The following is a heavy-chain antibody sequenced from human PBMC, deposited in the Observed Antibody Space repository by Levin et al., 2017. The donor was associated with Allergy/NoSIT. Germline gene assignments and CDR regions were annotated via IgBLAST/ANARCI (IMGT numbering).Heavy chain of an antibody. V-gene: IGHV4-59*01. CDR3: ARAGYSSGWSEYWFDP. D-gene: IGHD6-19*01. J-gene: IGHJ5*02. Sequence: SETLSLTCTVSGGSISSYYWSWIRQPPGKGLEWIGYIYYSGSTNYNPSLKSRVTISVDTSKNQFSLKLSSVTAADTAVYYCARAGYSSGWSEYWFDPWGQGTLVTVSS. CDR1: GGSISSYY. CDR2: IYYSGST.